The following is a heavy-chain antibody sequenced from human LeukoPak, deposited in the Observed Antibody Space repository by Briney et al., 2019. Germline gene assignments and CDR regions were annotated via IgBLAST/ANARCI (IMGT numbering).Heavy chain of an antibody. CDR3: ATDNYSGYYYVGKDY. J-gene: IGHJ4*02. CDR2: IYYSGST. D-gene: IGHD5-12*01. V-gene: IGHV4-39*01. CDR1: GGSISSSSYY. Sequence: SETLSLTCTVSGGSISSSSYYWGWIRQPPGKGLEWIGSIYYSGSTYYNPSLKSRVTISVDTSKNQFSLKLSSVTAADTAVYYCATDNYSGYYYVGKDYWGQGTLVTVSS.